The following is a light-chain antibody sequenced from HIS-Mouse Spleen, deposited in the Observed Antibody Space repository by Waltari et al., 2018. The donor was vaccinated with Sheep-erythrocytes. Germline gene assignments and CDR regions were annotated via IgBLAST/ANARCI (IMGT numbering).Light chain of an antibody. J-gene: IGLJ3*02. CDR1: SSDVGGYNY. CDR2: AVS. CDR3: SSYTSSSTWV. Sequence: QSALTQPASVSGSPGQSITISCTGTSSDVGGYNYVPWYQQHPGKAPKPMIYAVSNRPSGVSNRFSGSKSGNTASLTISGLQVEDEADYYCSSYTSSSTWVFGGGTKLTVL. V-gene: IGLV2-14*01.